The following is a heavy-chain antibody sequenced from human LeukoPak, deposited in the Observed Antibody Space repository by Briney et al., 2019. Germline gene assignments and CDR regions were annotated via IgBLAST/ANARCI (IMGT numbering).Heavy chain of an antibody. D-gene: IGHD3-10*01. CDR2: IIGSGDST. J-gene: IGHJ1*01. CDR3: ARGLGYYGSGSYYNAEYFQH. Sequence: GGSLRLSCAASGFTFSSYVMSWVRQAPGKGLEWVSAIIGSGDSTYYADSVKGRFTISRDNAKNSQYLRMNSLRAEDTAVYYCARGLGYYGSGSYYNAEYFQHWGQGTLVTVSS. V-gene: IGHV3-23*01. CDR1: GFTFSSYV.